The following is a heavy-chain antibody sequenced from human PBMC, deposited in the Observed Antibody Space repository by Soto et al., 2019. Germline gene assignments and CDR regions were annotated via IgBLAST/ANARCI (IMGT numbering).Heavy chain of an antibody. V-gene: IGHV3-48*03. CDR1: GFAFIKYE. D-gene: IGHD1-26*01. CDR2: MSSTGTTT. Sequence: PGGSLRLSCEASGFAFIKYEVSWVRQAPGKGLEWLSYMSSTGTTTYYADSVKGRFTISRDNAKNSLFLQMNDLRAEDTAVYYCARDMVGATYWGAFDIWGQGTMVTVS. CDR3: ARDMVGATYWGAFDI. J-gene: IGHJ3*02.